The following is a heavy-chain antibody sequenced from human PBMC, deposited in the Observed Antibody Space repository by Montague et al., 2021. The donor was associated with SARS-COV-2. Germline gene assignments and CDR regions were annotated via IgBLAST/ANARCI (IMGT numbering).Heavy chain of an antibody. CDR1: GFSFSDFY. J-gene: IGHJ6*03. V-gene: IGHV3-11*01. CDR3: ARNSDYGDHDYYYYMDV. D-gene: IGHD4-17*01. CDR2: ISSGGTTI. Sequence: SLRLSCAASGFSFSDFYMSWFRQAPGRGLEWLSYISSGGTTIYYADSVKGRFIISRDNTKNSLYLQMHSLRAEDTAIYYCARNSDYGDHDYYYYMDVWGTGTTVAV.